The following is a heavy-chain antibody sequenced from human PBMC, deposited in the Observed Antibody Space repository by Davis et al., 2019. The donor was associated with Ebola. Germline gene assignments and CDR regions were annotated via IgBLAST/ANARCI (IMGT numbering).Heavy chain of an antibody. D-gene: IGHD3-22*01. Sequence: SETLSLTCTVSSGSISSSSYYWGWIRQPPGKGLEWIANIYYSGSTQYNPSLKSRVTMSVDTSKNQFSLKLTSVTAADTAVYFCARNTIYDYDGSVYSSPYYFDFWGQGTLVTVSS. CDR3: ARNTIYDYDGSVYSSPYYFDF. J-gene: IGHJ4*02. V-gene: IGHV4-39*01. CDR2: IYYSGST. CDR1: SGSISSSSYY.